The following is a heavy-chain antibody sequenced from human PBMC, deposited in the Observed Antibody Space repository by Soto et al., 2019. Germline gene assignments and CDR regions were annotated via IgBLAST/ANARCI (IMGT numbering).Heavy chain of an antibody. CDR3: AKDGASVGAPYFYYGMDE. CDR1: GFVVRNYG. Sequence: ESGGGVVQPGTSLTFSCAASGFVVRNYGLHWVRQAPGKGLQWVASISNDGRNTYYADSVRGRLTISRDNSKNTLFLQMNRLQPEDTAVYYCAKDGASVGAPYFYYGMDEWGQGTTVTVSS. V-gene: IGHV3-30*18. D-gene: IGHD1-26*01. CDR2: ISNDGRNT. J-gene: IGHJ6*02.